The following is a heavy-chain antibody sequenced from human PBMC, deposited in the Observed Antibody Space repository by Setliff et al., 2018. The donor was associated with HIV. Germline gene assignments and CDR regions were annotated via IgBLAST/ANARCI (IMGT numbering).Heavy chain of an antibody. D-gene: IGHD3-16*01. CDR3: ARDQADITFFDY. CDR1: GFTLSDSY. J-gene: IGHJ4*02. V-gene: IGHV3-11*04. Sequence: PGGSLRLSCAASGFTLSDSYMSWIRQAPGKGLEWVSYISNTGSAIHYADSVKGRFTISRDNARNSLYLQMNSLTAEDTAVYYCARDQADITFFDYWGQGTLVTVSS. CDR2: ISNTGSAI.